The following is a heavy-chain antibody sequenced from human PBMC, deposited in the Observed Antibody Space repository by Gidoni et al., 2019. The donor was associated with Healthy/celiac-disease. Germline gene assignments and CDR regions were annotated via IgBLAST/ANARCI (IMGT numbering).Heavy chain of an antibody. Sequence: STYYNPSLKSRVTISVDTSKNQFSLKLSSVTAADTAVYYCARVIHADGQWLVRGWNYYFDYWGQGTLVTVSS. CDR3: ARVIHADGQWLVRGWNYYFDY. CDR2: ST. D-gene: IGHD6-19*01. V-gene: IGHV4-31*02. J-gene: IGHJ4*02.